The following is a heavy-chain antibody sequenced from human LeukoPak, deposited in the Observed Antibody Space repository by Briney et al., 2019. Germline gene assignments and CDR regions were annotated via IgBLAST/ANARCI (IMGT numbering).Heavy chain of an antibody. CDR1: GGSISSGGYY. CDR3: ARAGSDIVVVPAAIGAFDI. J-gene: IGHJ3*02. Sequence: PSETLSLTCTVSGGSISSGGYYWSWLRQPPGKGLEWIGYIYHSGSTYYNPSLKSRVTISVDRSKNQFSLKLSSVTAADTAVYYCARAGSDIVVVPAAIGAFDIWGQGAMVTVSS. CDR2: IYHSGST. V-gene: IGHV4-30-2*01. D-gene: IGHD2-2*01.